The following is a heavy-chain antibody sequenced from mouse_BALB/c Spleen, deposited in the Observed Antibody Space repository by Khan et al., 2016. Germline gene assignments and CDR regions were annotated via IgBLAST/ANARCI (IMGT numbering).Heavy chain of an antibody. CDR2: ISPGNGDI. CDR1: GYTFTDHA. Sequence: QVQLQQSDTELVKPGASVKISCKASGYTFTDHAIHWVKQRPEQGLEWIGDISPGNGDIKCNEKFTGKATLTTDKSSSTAYMQLNSLTSEDSAVYFCKRSYGNPFDYWGQGTTLTVSS. J-gene: IGHJ2*01. D-gene: IGHD2-1*01. V-gene: IGHV1S53*03. CDR3: KRSYGNPFDY.